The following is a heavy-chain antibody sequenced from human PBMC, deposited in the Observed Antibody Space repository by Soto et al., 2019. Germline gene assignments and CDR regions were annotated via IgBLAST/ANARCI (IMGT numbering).Heavy chain of an antibody. CDR3: ANNQVVVAAKKWKSWALLDY. V-gene: IGHV3-30*18. J-gene: IGHJ4*02. CDR1: GFTFSSYG. CDR2: ISYDGSIK. Sequence: PGGSLRLSCAASGFTFSSYGMHWVRQAPGKGLEWVAVISYDGSIKYYADSVKGRFTISRDNSKNTLYLQMNSLRAEDTAVYYCANNQVVVAAKKWKSWALLDYWGQGTLVTVSS. D-gene: IGHD2-15*01.